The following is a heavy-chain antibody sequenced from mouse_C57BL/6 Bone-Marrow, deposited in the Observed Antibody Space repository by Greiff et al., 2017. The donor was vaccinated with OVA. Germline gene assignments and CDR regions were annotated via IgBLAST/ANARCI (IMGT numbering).Heavy chain of an antibody. J-gene: IGHJ3*01. CDR1: GYTFTSYG. Sequence: QVQLQQSGAELARPGASVKLSCKASGYTFTSYGISWVQQSTGQGLEWIGEIYPRSGNTSYNEKFNGKATLTADKSSSTAYMELRSVTSADSAVYFGARHAVVPKGAWFADWGQGTLVTVSA. CDR2: IYPRSGNT. V-gene: IGHV1-81*01. CDR3: ARHAVVPKGAWFAD. D-gene: IGHD1-1*01.